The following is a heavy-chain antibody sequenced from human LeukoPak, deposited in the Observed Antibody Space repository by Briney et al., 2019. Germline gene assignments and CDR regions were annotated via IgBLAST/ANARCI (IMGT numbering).Heavy chain of an antibody. CDR2: ISYDGSNK. Sequence: GGSLRLSCAASGFTFSSYAMHWVRQAPGKGLEWVAVISYDGSNKCYADSVKGRFTISRDNSKNTLYLQMNSLRAEDTAVYYCARDPAAGTLRYYFDYWGQGTLVTVSS. CDR3: ARDPAAGTLRYYFDY. CDR1: GFTFSSYA. J-gene: IGHJ4*02. D-gene: IGHD6-13*01. V-gene: IGHV3-30*04.